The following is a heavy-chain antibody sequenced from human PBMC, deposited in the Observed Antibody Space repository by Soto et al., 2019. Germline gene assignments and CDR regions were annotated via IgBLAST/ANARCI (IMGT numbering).Heavy chain of an antibody. CDR3: ATYYGSGSYFPDHYYYGMDV. CDR1: GFTFSSYA. J-gene: IGHJ6*02. V-gene: IGHV3-48*01. D-gene: IGHD3-10*01. Sequence: QLGGSLRLSCAASGFTFSSYAMNWVRQAPGKGLEWISYISSTSSTIYYADSVKGRFTISRDNAKNSLYLQMNSLRAEDTAVYYCATYYGSGSYFPDHYYYGMDVWGQGTTVTAP. CDR2: ISSTSSTI.